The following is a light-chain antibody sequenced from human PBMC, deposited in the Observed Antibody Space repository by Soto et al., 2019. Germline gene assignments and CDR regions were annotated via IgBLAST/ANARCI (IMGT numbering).Light chain of an antibody. CDR3: QQANSFPLT. J-gene: IGKJ4*01. V-gene: IGKV1-39*01. CDR2: AAS. Sequence: DIRMTQSPSSLSASVGDRVTITCRASQSISSYLNWYQQKPGKAPKLLIYAASSLQSGVPSRFSGSGSGTDFTLTISSLQPEDFATYYCQQANSFPLTFGGGTKVDNK. CDR1: QSISSY.